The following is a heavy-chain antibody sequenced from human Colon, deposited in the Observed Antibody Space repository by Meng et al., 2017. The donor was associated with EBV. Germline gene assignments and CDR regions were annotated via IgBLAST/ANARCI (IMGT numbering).Heavy chain of an antibody. CDR3: TRGRQAPGIKGWWFDP. J-gene: IGHJ5*02. CDR2: IVYTGNT. V-gene: IGHV4-30-4*01. CDR1: GSPIRLADYV. D-gene: IGHD1-14*01. Sequence: WGPVCGNPSQNQSPPWPAAGSPIRLADYVWNWIPQPPGKGLEWIGYIVYTGNTYSTPSLKSRVIISVDMSKTQFSLKLSSVTAADTAVYYCTRGRQAPGIKGWWFDPWGQGTLVTVSS.